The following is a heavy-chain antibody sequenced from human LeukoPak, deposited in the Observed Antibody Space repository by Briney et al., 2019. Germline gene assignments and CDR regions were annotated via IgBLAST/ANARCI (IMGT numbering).Heavy chain of an antibody. D-gene: IGHD2-2*01. CDR2: ISGSGGST. Sequence: PGGSLRLSCAASGFTFSTYAMSWVRQAPGKGLEWVSVISGSGGSTFYTDSVKGRFTISRDNSKYTLYLQMNSLRAEDTAVYYCAKVGHCTSTSCYAFDIWGQGTMVTVSS. CDR1: GFTFSTYA. J-gene: IGHJ3*02. CDR3: AKVGHCTSTSCYAFDI. V-gene: IGHV3-23*01.